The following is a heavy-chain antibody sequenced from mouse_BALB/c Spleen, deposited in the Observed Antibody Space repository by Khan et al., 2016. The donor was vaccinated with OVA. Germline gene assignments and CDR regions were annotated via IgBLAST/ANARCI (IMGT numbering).Heavy chain of an antibody. D-gene: IGHD2-14*01. V-gene: IGHV1S136*01. CDR1: GYTFTSSV. Sequence: EVELVESGPELVKPGASVKMSCTASGYTFTSSVIHWVRQKSGQGLDWIGYIYPFNDGTKYNEKFEGKTTLTSDKSSSTAYMELSSLTSEDSAVYYCARNYRYDVYFDSGGQGTTRTVAS. CDR3: ARNYRYDVYFDS. J-gene: IGHJ2*01. CDR2: IYPFNDGT.